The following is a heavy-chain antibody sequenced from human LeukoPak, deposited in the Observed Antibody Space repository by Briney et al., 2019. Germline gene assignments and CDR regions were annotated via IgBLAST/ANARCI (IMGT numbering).Heavy chain of an antibody. Sequence: GGSLRLSCAASGFTFSNHGMNWVRQAPGKGLEWLSGISPRGGGTYYADSVKGRFTISRDDSKNTLSLQMNSLRAEDTAVYYCAKDALIVVVVAATPQYFDYWGQGTLVTVSS. V-gene: IGHV3-23*01. CDR3: AKDALIVVVVAATPQYFDY. CDR2: ISPRGGGT. D-gene: IGHD2-15*01. J-gene: IGHJ4*02. CDR1: GFTFSNHG.